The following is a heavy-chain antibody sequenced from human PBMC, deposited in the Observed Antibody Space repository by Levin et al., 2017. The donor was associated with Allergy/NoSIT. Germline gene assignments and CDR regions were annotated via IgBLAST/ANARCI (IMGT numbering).Heavy chain of an antibody. J-gene: IGHJ6*02. Sequence: PGESLMISCAASGILFSSYDMNWVRQAPGKGLEWVSSISAGGNYIYYADSVKGRFTISRDNAKNSLFLQMNSLRAEDTAVYYCASWAMYHYDRSAFDYFYYAMDVWGQGTTVTVSS. V-gene: IGHV3-21*01. CDR2: ISAGGNYI. CDR1: GILFSSYD. CDR3: ASWAMYHYDRSAFDYFYYAMDV. D-gene: IGHD3-22*01.